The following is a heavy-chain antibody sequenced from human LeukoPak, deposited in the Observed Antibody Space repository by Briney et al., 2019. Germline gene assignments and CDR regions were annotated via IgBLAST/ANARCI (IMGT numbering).Heavy chain of an antibody. J-gene: IGHJ6*03. CDR2: IFYRGGT. V-gene: IGHV4-31*03. Sequence: SQTLSLTCTVSGGSIRSGDYYWSWIRQHPGKGLEWIGYIFYRGGTYYNPSLKSRISMSVDSSKNQFSLKLSSVTAADTAVYYCARAHPDYDFWSGPTNAYYYYMDVWGKGTTVTVSS. CDR3: ARAHPDYDFWSGPTNAYYYYMDV. D-gene: IGHD3-3*01. CDR1: GGSIRSGDYY.